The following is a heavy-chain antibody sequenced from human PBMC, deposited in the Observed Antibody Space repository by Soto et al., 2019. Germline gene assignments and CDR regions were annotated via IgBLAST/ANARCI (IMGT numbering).Heavy chain of an antibody. D-gene: IGHD2-15*01. V-gene: IGHV3-72*01. CDR2: NRKNANSNTT. CDR3: GRRCDNGSCGFEY. J-gene: IGHJ4*02. Sequence: GGSLRLSCVASGFTFSDHYMDWVRQAPGKGLEWVGANRKNANSNTTEYAASVKGSFTISSDDSKNSLYMQMNSPETADMAVCYCGRRCDNGSCGFEYWGQGTLVTVSS. CDR1: GFTFSDHY.